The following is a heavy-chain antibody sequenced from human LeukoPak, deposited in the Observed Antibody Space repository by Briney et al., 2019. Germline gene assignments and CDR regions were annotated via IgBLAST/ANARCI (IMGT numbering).Heavy chain of an antibody. CDR3: ARALAEEGAFDI. J-gene: IGHJ3*02. V-gene: IGHV3-30*14. CDR2: ISYDGSNK. CDR1: RFTFSSYA. Sequence: GGSLRLSCAASRFTFSSYAMHWVRQAPGKGLEWVAVISYDGSNKYYADSVKGRFTISRENAKNSLYLQMNSLRAGDTAVYYCARALAEEGAFDIWGQGTMVTVSS. D-gene: IGHD6-19*01.